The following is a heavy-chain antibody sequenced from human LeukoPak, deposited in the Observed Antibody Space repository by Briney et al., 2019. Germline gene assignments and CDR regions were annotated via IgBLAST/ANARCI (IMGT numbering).Heavy chain of an antibody. CDR3: AGGSGWLTDS. V-gene: IGHV3-48*04. D-gene: IGHD6-19*01. CDR1: GFTFSSYS. J-gene: IGHJ4*02. CDR2: ISSSSSTI. Sequence: GGSLRLSCAASGFTFSSYSMNWVRQAPGKGLEWVSYISSSSSTIYYADSVKGRFTISRDNAKNSLYLEMNSLRAEDTAVYYCAGGSGWLTDSWGQGTLVTVSS.